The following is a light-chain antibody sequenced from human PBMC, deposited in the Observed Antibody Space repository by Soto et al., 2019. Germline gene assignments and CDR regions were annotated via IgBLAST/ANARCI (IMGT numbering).Light chain of an antibody. CDR2: KAS. CDR1: QSISNW. V-gene: IGKV1-5*03. Sequence: DIQMTQSPSTLSASVGDRVTITCRASQSISNWLAWYQQKPGKAPKLLIYKASSLESGVPSRFSGSGSGTEFTLTISSLQPDDFVTYYCQQYNSSFGQGTKV. J-gene: IGKJ2*01. CDR3: QQYNSS.